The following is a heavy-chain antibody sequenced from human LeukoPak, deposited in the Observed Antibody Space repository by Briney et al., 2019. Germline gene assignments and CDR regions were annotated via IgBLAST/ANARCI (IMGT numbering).Heavy chain of an antibody. CDR3: AKNPGSAFGGVIAGPSALDY. CDR1: GFTFSSYA. CDR2: ISGSGGST. D-gene: IGHD3-16*02. J-gene: IGHJ4*02. V-gene: IGHV3-23*01. Sequence: PGGSLRLSCAASGFTFSSYAMSWVRQAPGKGLEWVSAISGSGGSTYYADSVKGRFTISRDNSKNTLYLQMNSLRAEDTAVYYCAKNPGSAFGGVIAGPSALDYWGQGTLVTVSS.